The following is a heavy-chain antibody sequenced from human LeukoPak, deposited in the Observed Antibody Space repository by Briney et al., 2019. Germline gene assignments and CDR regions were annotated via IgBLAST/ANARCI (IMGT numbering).Heavy chain of an antibody. V-gene: IGHV1-2*02. CDR3: ARDDHSDKEFDW. Sequence: ASVKVSCKASGYTFTGYYMHWVRQAPGQGLEWMGWINPNSGGTNYAQKFQGRVTMTRDTSKNQFSLKLSSVTAADTAVYYCARDDHSDKEFDWWGQGTLVTVSS. D-gene: IGHD3-22*01. CDR2: INPNSGGT. CDR1: GYTFTGYY. J-gene: IGHJ4*02.